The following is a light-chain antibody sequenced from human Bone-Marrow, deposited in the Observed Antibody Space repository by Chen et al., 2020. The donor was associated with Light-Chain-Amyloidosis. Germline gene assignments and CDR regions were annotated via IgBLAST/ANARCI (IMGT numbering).Light chain of an antibody. CDR2: DAS. CDR3: QQRSGWPRT. J-gene: IGKJ1*01. V-gene: IGKV3-11*01. Sequence: EIVLTQSPATLSLSPGERATLSCRASQSVSSHLDWYQQKPGQAPRLLIYDASNRATGTPARFSGTRSGTDFTLTINSLEPEDFAVYYCQQRSGWPRTFGQGTKVEIK. CDR1: QSVSSH.